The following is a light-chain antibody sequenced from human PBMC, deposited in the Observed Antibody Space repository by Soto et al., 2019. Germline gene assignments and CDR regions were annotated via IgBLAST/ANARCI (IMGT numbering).Light chain of an antibody. Sequence: QSVLTQPPSASGTPGQRVTISCSGSSSNIGSNYVYWYQQLPGTAPKLLIYRNNQRPSGVPDRVSGSKSGTSASLAISGLRYEDEADYYCAAWDDSLSVVVFGGGTNLSVL. J-gene: IGLJ2*01. CDR2: RNN. CDR3: AAWDDSLSVVV. CDR1: SSNIGSNY. V-gene: IGLV1-47*01.